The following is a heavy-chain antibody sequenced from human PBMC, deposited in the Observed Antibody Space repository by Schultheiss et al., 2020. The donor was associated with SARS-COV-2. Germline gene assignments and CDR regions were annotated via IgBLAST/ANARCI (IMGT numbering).Heavy chain of an antibody. CDR2: IRSKAYGGTT. Sequence: GGSLRLSCTASGFTFGDYAMSWVRQAPGKGLEWVGFIRSKAYGGTTEYAASVKGRFTISRDDSKSIAYLQMNSLKTEDTAVYYCTRHGDILTGYYIGDAFDIWGQGTMVTVSS. CDR1: GFTFGDYA. CDR3: TRHGDILTGYYIGDAFDI. J-gene: IGHJ3*02. V-gene: IGHV3-49*04. D-gene: IGHD3-9*01.